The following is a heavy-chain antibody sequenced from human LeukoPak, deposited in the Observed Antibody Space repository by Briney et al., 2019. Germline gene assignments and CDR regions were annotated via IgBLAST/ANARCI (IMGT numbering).Heavy chain of an antibody. Sequence: SVKVSCKASGGTFSSYAISWVRQAPGQGLEWMGRIIPILGIANYAQKFQGRVTITADKSTSTAYMELSSLRSEDTAVYYCARVRLSIVATTSGYFDYWGQGTLVTVSS. V-gene: IGHV1-69*04. CDR1: GGTFSSYA. D-gene: IGHD5-12*01. CDR3: ARVRLSIVATTSGYFDY. CDR2: IIPILGIA. J-gene: IGHJ4*02.